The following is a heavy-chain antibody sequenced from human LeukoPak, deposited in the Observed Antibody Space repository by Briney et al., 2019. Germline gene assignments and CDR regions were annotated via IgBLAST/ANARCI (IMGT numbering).Heavy chain of an antibody. CDR3: AKPPYSSGWYTTYYFDY. V-gene: IGHV1-69*13. CDR2: IIPIFGTA. D-gene: IGHD6-19*01. J-gene: IGHJ4*02. CDR1: GGTFSSYA. Sequence: SVKVSCKASGGTFSSYAISWVRQAPGQGLEWMGGIIPIFGTANYAQKFQGRVTITADESTSTAYMELSSLRSEDTAVYYCAKPPYSSGWYTTYYFDYWGQGTLVTVSS.